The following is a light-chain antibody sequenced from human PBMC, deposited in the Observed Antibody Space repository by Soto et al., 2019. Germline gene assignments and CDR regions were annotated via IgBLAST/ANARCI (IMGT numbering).Light chain of an antibody. V-gene: IGKV1-39*01. Sequence: DIQMTQSPSSLSASVGDRVTITCRASQSISSYLNWYQQKPGKAPKLLIYAASSLQSEVPSRFSGSVSGTDFTLTISSLQPEDFATYYCQQSYSTPFTFGPGTKVDIK. CDR1: QSISSY. CDR2: AAS. CDR3: QQSYSTPFT. J-gene: IGKJ3*01.